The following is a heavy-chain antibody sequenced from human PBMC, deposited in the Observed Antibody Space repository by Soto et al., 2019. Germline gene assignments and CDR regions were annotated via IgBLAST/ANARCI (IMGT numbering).Heavy chain of an antibody. CDR1: GYTLTELS. D-gene: IGHD2-15*01. CDR3: AALKRILFLRYYYGMDV. CDR2: FDPEDGET. J-gene: IGHJ6*02. V-gene: IGHV1-24*01. Sequence: ASVKVSCKVSGYTLTELSMHWVRQAPGKGLEWMGGFDPEDGETIYAQKFQGRVTMTDDTSTDTAYMELNSLRSEDTAVYYCAALKRILFLRYYYGMDVWGQGTTVTVSS.